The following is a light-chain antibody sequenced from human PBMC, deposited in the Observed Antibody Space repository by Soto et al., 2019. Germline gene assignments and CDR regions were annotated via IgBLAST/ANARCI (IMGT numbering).Light chain of an antibody. J-gene: IGKJ4*01. CDR1: QSASSSY. CDR3: QQHGSSPSLT. V-gene: IGKV3-20*01. Sequence: EIVLTQSPGTLSLSPGERATLSCRASQSASSSYLAWYQQKPGQAPRLLIYDASTRATGIPDRFSGSGSGTDFTLTISRMEPEDYGVYFCQQHGSSPSLTFGGGTRVEI. CDR2: DAS.